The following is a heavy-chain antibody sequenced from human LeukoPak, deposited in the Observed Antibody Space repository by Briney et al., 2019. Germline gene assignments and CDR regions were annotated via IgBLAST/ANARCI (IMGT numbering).Heavy chain of an antibody. D-gene: IGHD6-19*01. CDR2: IKQNGSEK. J-gene: IGHJ4*02. CDR3: AREYSSGWYDY. CDR1: GFTFSVYW. V-gene: IGHV3-7*03. Sequence: GGSLRLSCAASGFTFSVYWMSWVRQAPGKGLEWVANIKQNGSEKYYVDSVKGRFTISRDNAKNSLYLLMNSLRAEDTAVYYCAREYSSGWYDYWGQGTLVTVSS.